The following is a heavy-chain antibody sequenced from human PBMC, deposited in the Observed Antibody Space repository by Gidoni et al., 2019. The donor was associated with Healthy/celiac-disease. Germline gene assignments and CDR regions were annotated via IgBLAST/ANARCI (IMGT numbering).Heavy chain of an antibody. J-gene: IGHJ4*02. CDR3: AKPSLKGYSSSWLNY. Sequence: QVQLVESGGGVVQPGRSLRLSCAASGFTFSSYGMHWVRQAPGKGLEWVAVISYDGSNKYYADSVKGRFTISRDNSKNTLYLQMNSLRAEDTAVYYCAKPSLKGYSSSWLNYWGQGTLVTVSS. D-gene: IGHD6-13*01. CDR2: ISYDGSNK. CDR1: GFTFSSYG. V-gene: IGHV3-30*18.